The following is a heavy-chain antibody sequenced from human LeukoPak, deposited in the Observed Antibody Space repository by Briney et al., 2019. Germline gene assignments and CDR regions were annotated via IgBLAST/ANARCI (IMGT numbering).Heavy chain of an antibody. Sequence: ASVKVSCKASGYTFSSYGITWLRQAPGQGLEWMGWISPSSGNTNYVQNLQGRVSMTTDTSTSTVYMELRSLRSDDTAVYYCARYGGTNRSFDYWGPGTLVSVSS. V-gene: IGHV1-18*01. CDR1: GYTFSSYG. CDR2: ISPSSGNT. CDR3: ARYGGTNRSFDY. D-gene: IGHD1-14*01. J-gene: IGHJ4*02.